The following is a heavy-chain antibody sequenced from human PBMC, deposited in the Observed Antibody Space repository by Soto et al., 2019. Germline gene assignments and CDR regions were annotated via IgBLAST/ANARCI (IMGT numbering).Heavy chain of an antibody. CDR3: ARATVTTTNWYFDL. Sequence: QVQLVQSGAEVKKPGASVKVSCKASGYTFTGYYMHWVRQAPGLGLEWMGWINPNSGGTNYAQKFQGWVTMTRDTSISTAYMELSRLRSDDTAVYYCARATVTTTNWYFDLWGRGTLVTVSS. D-gene: IGHD4-17*01. V-gene: IGHV1-2*04. CDR2: INPNSGGT. CDR1: GYTFTGYY. J-gene: IGHJ2*01.